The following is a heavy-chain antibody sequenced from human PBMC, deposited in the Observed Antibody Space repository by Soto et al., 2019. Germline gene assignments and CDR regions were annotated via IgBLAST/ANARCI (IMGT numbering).Heavy chain of an antibody. J-gene: IGHJ4*02. CDR3: AHSVVAGLGYYFDY. Sequence: QITLKESGPTLVKPTQTLTLTCTFSGFSLSTTRVAVGWIRQPPGKALEWLALIYWDDDKRYSPFLKSRLTITKDTSKNQGVLTMTNMDPVDTATYYCAHSVVAGLGYYFDYWGQGTLVTVSS. D-gene: IGHD6-19*01. V-gene: IGHV2-5*02. CDR1: GFSLSTTRVA. CDR2: IYWDDDK.